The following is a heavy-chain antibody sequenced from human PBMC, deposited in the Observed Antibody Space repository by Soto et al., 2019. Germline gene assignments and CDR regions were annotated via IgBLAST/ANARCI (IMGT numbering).Heavy chain of an antibody. D-gene: IGHD6-6*01. CDR1: GYTFTSYA. J-gene: IGHJ6*03. Sequence: ASVKVSCKASGYTFTSYAMNWVRQAPGQGLEWMGWINTNTGNPTYAQGFTGRFVFSLDTSVGTAYLQICSLKAEDTAVYYCARMTREQLVGDSYYYMDVWGKGTTVTVSS. CDR3: ARMTREQLVGDSYYYMDV. V-gene: IGHV7-4-1*01. CDR2: INTNTGNP.